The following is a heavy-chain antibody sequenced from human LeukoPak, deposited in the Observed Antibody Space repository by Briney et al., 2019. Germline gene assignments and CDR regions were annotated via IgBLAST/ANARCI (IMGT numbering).Heavy chain of an antibody. Sequence: ASVKVSCKASGYTFTSYDINWVRQATGQGLEWMGWISAYNGNTNYAQKLQGRVTMTTDTSTSTAYMELRSLRSDDTAVYYCARERSTEFIDYWGQGTLVTVSS. D-gene: IGHD3-3*01. CDR3: ARERSTEFIDY. V-gene: IGHV1-18*01. CDR2: ISAYNGNT. J-gene: IGHJ4*02. CDR1: GYTFTSYD.